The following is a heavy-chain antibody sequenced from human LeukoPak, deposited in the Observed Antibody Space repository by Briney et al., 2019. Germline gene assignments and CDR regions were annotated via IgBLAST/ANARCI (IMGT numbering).Heavy chain of an antibody. J-gene: IGHJ4*02. CDR2: ISGYNGNT. Sequence: ASVKVSCKASGYTFTSYGISWVRQAPGQGLEWVGWISGYNGNTKYAQQLQGRVTMTTDTSTSTAYMELRSLRSDDTAVYYCARVPMTTADYWGQGTLVTVSS. CDR3: ARVPMTTADY. D-gene: IGHD1-14*01. CDR1: GYTFTSYG. V-gene: IGHV1-18*01.